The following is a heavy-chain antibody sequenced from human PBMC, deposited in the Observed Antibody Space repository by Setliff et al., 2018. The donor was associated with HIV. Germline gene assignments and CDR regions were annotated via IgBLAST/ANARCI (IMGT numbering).Heavy chain of an antibody. Sequence: PSETLSLTCTVSGYSINNGYYWAWIRQPPGKGLEWIGSIFRSGSTYYNPSPKSRVTISIDTSKNQFSLKMTSVTAADTAVFYCARVPHQTVGPTTLLYHFDPWGQGTPVTVSS. V-gene: IGHV4-38-2*02. J-gene: IGHJ5*02. CDR1: GYSINNGYY. CDR2: IFRSGST. D-gene: IGHD1-26*01. CDR3: ARVPHQTVGPTTLLYHFDP.